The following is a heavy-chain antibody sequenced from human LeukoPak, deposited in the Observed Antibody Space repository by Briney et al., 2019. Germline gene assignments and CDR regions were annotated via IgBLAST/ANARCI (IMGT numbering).Heavy chain of an antibody. CDR2: IGGRGVST. V-gene: IGHV3-23*01. J-gene: IGHJ4*02. CDR3: AKAASGNWNDVSDY. D-gene: IGHD1-1*01. Sequence: GGSLRLSCAASGFTFNSYSMNWVRQAPGKGLEWVSAIGGRGVSTSYADSVRGRFTISRDNSKNTLYLQMNSLRAEDTAVYYCAKAASGNWNDVSDYWGQGTLVTVSS. CDR1: GFTFNSYS.